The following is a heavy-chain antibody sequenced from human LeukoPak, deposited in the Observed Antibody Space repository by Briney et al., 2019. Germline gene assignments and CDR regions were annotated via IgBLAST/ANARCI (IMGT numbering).Heavy chain of an antibody. D-gene: IGHD2-2*01. V-gene: IGHV4-39*01. CDR1: GGSISSSSYY. CDR2: IYYSGST. J-gene: IGHJ5*02. Sequence: PSETLSLTCTVSGGSISSSSYYWGWIRQPPGKGLEWIGSIYYSGSTYYNPSLKSRVTISVDTSKNQFSLKLSSVTAADTAVYYCARHSSPDVVPAAIRSGIDPWGQGTPVTVSS. CDR3: ARHSSPDVVPAAIRSGIDP.